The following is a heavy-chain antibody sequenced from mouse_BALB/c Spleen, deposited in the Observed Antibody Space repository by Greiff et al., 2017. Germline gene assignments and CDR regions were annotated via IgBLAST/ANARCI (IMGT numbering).Heavy chain of an antibody. CDR2: IDPENGDT. CDR3: NPLYYGSSYRYFDY. V-gene: IGHV14-4*02. Sequence: DVQLQESGAELVRSGASVKLSCTASGFNIKDYYMHWVKQRPEQGLEWIGWIDPENGDTEYAPKFQGKATMTADTSSNTAYLQLSSLTSEDTAVYYCNPLYYGSSYRYFDYWGQGTTLTVSS. J-gene: IGHJ2*01. CDR1: GFNIKDYY. D-gene: IGHD1-1*01.